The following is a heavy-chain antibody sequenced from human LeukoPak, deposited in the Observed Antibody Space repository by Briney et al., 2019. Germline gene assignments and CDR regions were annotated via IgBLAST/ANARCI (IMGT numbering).Heavy chain of an antibody. CDR1: GFTFSSYW. D-gene: IGHD4-23*01. CDR3: ARDRSSTVVIPYYYYGMDV. J-gene: IGHJ6*02. Sequence: PGGSLRLSCAASGFTFSSYWMSWVRQAPGKGLEWVANIKQDGSEKYYVDSVKGRFTTSRDNAKNSLYLQMNSLRAEDTAVYYCARDRSSTVVIPYYYYGMDVWGQGTTVTVSS. V-gene: IGHV3-7*03. CDR2: IKQDGSEK.